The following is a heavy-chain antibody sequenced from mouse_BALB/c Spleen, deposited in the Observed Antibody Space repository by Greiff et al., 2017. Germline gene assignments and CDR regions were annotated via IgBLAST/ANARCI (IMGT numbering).Heavy chain of an antibody. V-gene: IGHV7-1*02. CDR3: ARDAEAMDY. Sequence: EVQLVESGGGLVQPGGSLRLSCAASGFTFSDFYMHWVRQPPGKRLEWIASSRNKANDYTTEYSASVKGRFTVSRDTSQSILYLQMNALRAEDTAIYYCARDAEAMDYWGQGTSVTVSS. CDR1: GFTFSDFY. J-gene: IGHJ4*01. CDR2: SRNKANDYTT.